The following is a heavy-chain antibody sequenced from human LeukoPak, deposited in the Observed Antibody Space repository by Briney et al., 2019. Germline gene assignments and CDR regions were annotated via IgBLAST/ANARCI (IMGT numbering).Heavy chain of an antibody. Sequence: GGSLRLSCAASGFTVSSNYMSWVRQAPGKGLEWVSVIYSGGSTYYADSVKGRFTISRDNSKNTLYPQMNSLRAEDTAVYYCAREWPNCSGGSCQSGDAFDIWGQGTMVTVSS. CDR1: GFTVSSNY. J-gene: IGHJ3*02. V-gene: IGHV3-66*01. CDR2: IYSGGST. CDR3: AREWPNCSGGSCQSGDAFDI. D-gene: IGHD2-15*01.